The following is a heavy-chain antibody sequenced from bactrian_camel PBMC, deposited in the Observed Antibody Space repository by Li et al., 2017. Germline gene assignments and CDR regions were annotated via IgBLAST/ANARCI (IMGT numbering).Heavy chain of an antibody. J-gene: IGHJ4*01. Sequence: HVQLVESGGGSVQPGWSLRLSCVASGYTVVSGCMGWFRQTPGREREEVAATGPSTTKYADSVKGRFTISEDKPKKTLYLQMDSLKPEDTATYYCAAHWGAYCHTDHASFQFWGQGTQVTVS. CDR1: GYTVVSGC. CDR2: TGPSTT. CDR3: AAHWGAYCHTDHASFQF. D-gene: IGHD2*01. V-gene: IGHV3S1*01.